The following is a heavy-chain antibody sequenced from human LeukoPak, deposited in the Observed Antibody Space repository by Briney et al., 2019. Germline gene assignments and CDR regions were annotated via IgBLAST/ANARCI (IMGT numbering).Heavy chain of an antibody. D-gene: IGHD5-12*01. V-gene: IGHV3-9*01. J-gene: IGHJ4*02. Sequence: GRSLRLSCAASGFTFDDYAMHWVRQAPGKGLEWVSGISWNSGSIGYADSVKGRFTISRDNAKNSLYLQMNSLRAEDTALYYCAKGVGSGYGGPFDYWGQGTLVTVSS. CDR3: AKGVGSGYGGPFDY. CDR1: GFTFDDYA. CDR2: ISWNSGSI.